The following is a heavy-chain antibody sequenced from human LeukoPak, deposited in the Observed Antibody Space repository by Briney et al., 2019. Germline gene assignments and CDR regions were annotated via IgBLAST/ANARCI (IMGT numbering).Heavy chain of an antibody. CDR2: ISSSSSYI. D-gene: IGHD2-2*01. J-gene: IGHJ6*02. V-gene: IGHV3-21*01. CDR1: GSTFSSYS. CDR3: ARDDRIVVVPAADPYYYYYGMDV. Sequence: GGSLRLSCAASGSTFSSYSMNWVRQAPGKGLEWVSSISSSSSYIYYADSVKGRFTISRDNAKNSLYLQMNSLRAEDTAVYCCARDDRIVVVPAADPYYYYYGMDVWGQGTTVTVSS.